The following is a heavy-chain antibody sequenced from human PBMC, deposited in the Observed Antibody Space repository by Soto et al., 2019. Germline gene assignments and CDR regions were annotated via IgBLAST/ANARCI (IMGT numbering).Heavy chain of an antibody. CDR3: ARGGGVLWGHYYFDY. D-gene: IGHD3-16*01. CDR2: ISYDGSNK. Sequence: PGGSLRLSCAASGFTFRSYAMHWVRQAPGKGLEWVAVISYDGSNKYYADSVKGRFTISRDNSKNTLYLQMNSLRAEDTAVYYCARGGGVLWGHYYFDYWGQGTLVTVSS. J-gene: IGHJ4*02. V-gene: IGHV3-30-3*01. CDR1: GFTFRSYA.